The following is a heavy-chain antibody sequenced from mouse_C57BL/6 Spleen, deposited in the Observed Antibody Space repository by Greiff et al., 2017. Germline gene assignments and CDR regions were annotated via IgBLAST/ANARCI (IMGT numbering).Heavy chain of an antibody. CDR3: ARGTAGDY. CDR1: GYAFSSSW. J-gene: IGHJ4*01. D-gene: IGHD3-3*01. V-gene: IGHV1-82*01. CDR2: IYPGDGDT. Sequence: VQLQQSGPELVKPGASVKLSCNASGYAFSSSWMNWVKQRPGKGLEWIGRIYPGDGDTNYNGKFKGKATLTADKSSSTAYMQLSSLTSEDSAVYFCARGTAGDYWGQGTSVTVSS.